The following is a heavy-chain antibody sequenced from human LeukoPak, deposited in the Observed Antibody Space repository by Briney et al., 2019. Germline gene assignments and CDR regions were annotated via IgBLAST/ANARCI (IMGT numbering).Heavy chain of an antibody. CDR3: ARQGTGTTPDRPFYYYSGMDV. CDR2: ISSSGSTI. CDR1: GFTFSDYY. Sequence: KPGGSLRLSCAASGFTFSDYYMSWIRQAPGKGLEWVSYISSSGSTIYYADSVKGRFTISRDNAKNSLYLQMNSLRAEDTAVYYCARQGTGTTPDRPFYYYSGMDVWGQGTTVTVSS. V-gene: IGHV3-11*01. J-gene: IGHJ6*02. D-gene: IGHD1-1*01.